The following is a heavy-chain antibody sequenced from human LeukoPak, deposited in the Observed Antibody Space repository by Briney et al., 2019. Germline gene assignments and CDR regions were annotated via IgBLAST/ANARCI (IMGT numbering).Heavy chain of an antibody. Sequence: SETLSLTCTVSGGSISSRSYCWGWIRQPPGKGLEWTGTIYYSGSTYYNPSLKSRVTISVDTSKNQFSLKLSSVTAADTAVYYCARHDCSSTSCYADYWGQGTLVTVSS. J-gene: IGHJ4*02. CDR2: IYYSGST. V-gene: IGHV4-39*01. D-gene: IGHD2-2*01. CDR1: GGSISSRSYC. CDR3: ARHDCSSTSCYADY.